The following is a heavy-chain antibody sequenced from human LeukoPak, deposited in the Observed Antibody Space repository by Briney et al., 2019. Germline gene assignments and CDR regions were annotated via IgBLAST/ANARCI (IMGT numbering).Heavy chain of an antibody. Sequence: SETLSLTCTVSGGSLSSYYWSWIRQPPGKGLEWIGYIYTSGSTNYNPSLKSRVTISVDTSKNQFSLKLSSVTAADTAMYYCARHYDYVWGSYPTNYFDYWGQGTLVTVSS. D-gene: IGHD3-16*01. V-gene: IGHV4-4*09. CDR2: IYTSGST. CDR3: ARHYDYVWGSYPTNYFDY. J-gene: IGHJ4*02. CDR1: GGSLSSYY.